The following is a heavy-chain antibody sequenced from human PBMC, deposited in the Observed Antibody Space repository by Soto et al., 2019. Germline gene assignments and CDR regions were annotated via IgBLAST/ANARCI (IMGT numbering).Heavy chain of an antibody. CDR2: IYYSGST. D-gene: IGHD6-13*01. J-gene: IGHJ4*02. Sequence: LSLTCTVSGGSISSYYWSWIRQPPGKGLEWIGYIYYSGSTNYNPSLKSRVTISVDTSKNQFSLKPSSVTAADTAVYYCARDSIAAAGPAFDYWGQGTLVTVSS. V-gene: IGHV4-59*01. CDR3: ARDSIAAAGPAFDY. CDR1: GGSISSYY.